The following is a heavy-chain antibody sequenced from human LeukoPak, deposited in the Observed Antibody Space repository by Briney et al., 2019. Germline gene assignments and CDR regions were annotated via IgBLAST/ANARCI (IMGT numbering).Heavy chain of an antibody. D-gene: IGHD5-12*01. CDR2: INHSGST. J-gene: IGHJ3*02. Sequence: PSETLSLTCAVYGGSFSGYYWSWIRQPPGKGLEWIGEINHSGSTNYNPSLKSRVTISVDTSKNQFPLKLSSVTAADTAVYYCARAPFGGVATVGAFDIWGQGTMVTVSS. CDR3: ARAPFGGVATVGAFDI. CDR1: GGSFSGYY. V-gene: IGHV4-34*01.